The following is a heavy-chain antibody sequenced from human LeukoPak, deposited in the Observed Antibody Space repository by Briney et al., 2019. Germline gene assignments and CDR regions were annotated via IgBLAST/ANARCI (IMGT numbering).Heavy chain of an antibody. CDR2: ISGSGGST. Sequence: PGGSLRLSCAASGFTFSIYPMSWVRQAPGKGLEWVSAISGSGGSTYYADSVKGRFTISRDNSKNTLYLQMNSLRAEDTAVYYCAKDHLSTYSYGPDAFDIWGQGTMVTVSS. CDR3: AKDHLSTYSYGPDAFDI. J-gene: IGHJ3*02. CDR1: GFTFSIYP. D-gene: IGHD5-18*01. V-gene: IGHV3-23*01.